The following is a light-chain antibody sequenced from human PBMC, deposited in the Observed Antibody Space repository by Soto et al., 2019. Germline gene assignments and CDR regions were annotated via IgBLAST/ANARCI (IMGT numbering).Light chain of an antibody. J-gene: IGLJ1*01. CDR3: AAWDASMNGYV. CDR1: SSNIGSNT. CDR2: SNN. Sequence: SVLTQPPSASWTPGQRVTISCSGSSSNIGSNTVNWYQQLPGTAPKLLIYSNNQRPSGVPDRFSGSKSGTSASLAISGLQSPDDPDYYCAAWDASMNGYVFGTGTKGPVL. V-gene: IGLV1-44*01.